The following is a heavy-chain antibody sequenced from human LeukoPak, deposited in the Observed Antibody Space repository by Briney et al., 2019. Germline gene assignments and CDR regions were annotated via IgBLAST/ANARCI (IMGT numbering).Heavy chain of an antibody. V-gene: IGHV4-38-2*01. J-gene: IGHJ2*01. Sequence: PSETLSLTCAVSGYSISSGYYWGWIRQPPGQGPEWIGSIYHSGSTYYNPSLKSRVTISVDTSKNQFSLKLSSLTAADTAVYYCARLSYSSSWYFDLWGRGTLVTVSS. CDR1: GYSISSGYY. CDR2: IYHSGST. D-gene: IGHD6-13*01. CDR3: ARLSYSSSWYFDL.